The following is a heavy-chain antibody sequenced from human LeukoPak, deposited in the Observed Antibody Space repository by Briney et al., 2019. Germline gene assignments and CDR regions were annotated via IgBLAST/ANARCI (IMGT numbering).Heavy chain of an antibody. J-gene: IGHJ4*02. CDR2: ITISGGNT. V-gene: IGHV3-23*01. CDR3: AKGDWNWYYFDY. CDR1: GFTVSSYA. Sequence: GGSLRLSCAVSGFTVSSYAMSWVRQAPGKGLEWVSGITISGGNTDYADSVKGRFTISRDNSKNTLYLQMDNLRAEDTAVYYCAKGDWNWYYFDYWGQGTLVTVSS. D-gene: IGHD1-7*01.